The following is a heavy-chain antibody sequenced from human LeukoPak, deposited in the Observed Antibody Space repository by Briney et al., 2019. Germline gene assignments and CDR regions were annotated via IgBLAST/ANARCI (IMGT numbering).Heavy chain of an antibody. D-gene: IGHD3-9*01. CDR1: GFTFSSYA. Sequence: GGSLRLSCAASGFTFSSYAMSWVRQAPGKGLEWVSAISGSGGSTYYADSVKGRFTISRDNSKNTLYLQMNSLRAEGTAVYYCAKVAYYDILTGYYKASFFDYWGQGTLVTVSS. CDR2: ISGSGGST. CDR3: AKVAYYDILTGYYKASFFDY. V-gene: IGHV3-23*01. J-gene: IGHJ4*02.